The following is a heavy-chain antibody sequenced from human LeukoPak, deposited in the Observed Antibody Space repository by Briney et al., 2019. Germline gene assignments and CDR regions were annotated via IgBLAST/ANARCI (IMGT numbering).Heavy chain of an antibody. D-gene: IGHD2-2*01. V-gene: IGHV1-8*01. J-gene: IGHJ6*03. Sequence: ASVKVSCKASGYTFTSYDINWVRQATGQGLEWMGWMNPNSGNTGYAQKFQGRVTMTRNTSISTAYMELSSLRSEDTAMYYCARGDIVVVPAALTPYYYYYMDVWGKGTTVTVSS. CDR3: ARGDIVVVPAALTPYYYYYMDV. CDR1: GYTFTSYD. CDR2: MNPNSGNT.